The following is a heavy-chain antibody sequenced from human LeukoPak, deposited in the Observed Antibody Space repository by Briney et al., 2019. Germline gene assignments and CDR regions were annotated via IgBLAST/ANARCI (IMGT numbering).Heavy chain of an antibody. V-gene: IGHV3-49*04. CDR3: TSGLYYDSWSDLFDY. CDR1: GFAFGDYA. D-gene: IGHD3-3*01. J-gene: IGHJ4*02. CDR2: IRRKANGGTT. Sequence: GGSLRLSCTASGFAFGDYAMSWVRQAPGKGPEWVGFIRRKANGGTTEYAASVKGRFTISRDDSKSIAYLQMNSLKTEDTAVYYCTSGLYYDSWSDLFDYWGQGTLVTVSS.